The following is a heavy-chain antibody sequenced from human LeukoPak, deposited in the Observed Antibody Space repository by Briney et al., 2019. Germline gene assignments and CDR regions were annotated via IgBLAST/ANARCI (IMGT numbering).Heavy chain of an antibody. CDR1: GFTFSDYY. Sequence: GGSLRLSCAASGFTFSDYYMSWIRQAPGKGLEWVSYISSSRSDTKYADSVKGRFTISRDNAKNPLYLQMNSLRAEDTAVYYCARDRLWEVGATPYFAYWGQGTLVTVSS. V-gene: IGHV3-11*05. CDR2: ISSSRSDT. J-gene: IGHJ4*02. CDR3: ARDRLWEVGATPYFAY. D-gene: IGHD1-26*01.